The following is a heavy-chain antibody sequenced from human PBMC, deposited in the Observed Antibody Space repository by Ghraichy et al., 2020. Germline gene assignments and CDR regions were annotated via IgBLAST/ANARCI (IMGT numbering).Heavy chain of an antibody. D-gene: IGHD4-23*01. J-gene: IGHJ5*02. Sequence: GESLNISCKGSGYSFTSYWIGWVRQMPGKGLEWMGIIYPGDSDTRYSPSFQGQVTISADKSISTAYLQWSSLKASDTAMYYCARQRSYGGNSVTGRQGFDPWGQGTLVTVSS. CDR2: IYPGDSDT. CDR1: GYSFTSYW. CDR3: ARQRSYGGNSVTGRQGFDP. V-gene: IGHV5-51*01.